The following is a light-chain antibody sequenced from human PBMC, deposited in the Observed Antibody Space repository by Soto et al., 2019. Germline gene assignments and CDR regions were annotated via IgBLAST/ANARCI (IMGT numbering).Light chain of an antibody. J-gene: IGLJ2*01. V-gene: IGLV1-47*01. Sequence: QSVLTQPPSASGTPGQRVTISCSGSSSNIGSNYVYWYQQLPGTVPQLLIYRNNERPSGVPDRSSGSKSGTSASLAISGLRSEDEADYYCAAWDDSLSGVVFGGGTKLTVL. CDR2: RNN. CDR1: SSNIGSNY. CDR3: AAWDDSLSGVV.